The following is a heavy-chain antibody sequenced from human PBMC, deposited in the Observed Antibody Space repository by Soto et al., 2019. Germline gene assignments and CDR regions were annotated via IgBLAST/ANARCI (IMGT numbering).Heavy chain of an antibody. V-gene: IGHV3-74*03. J-gene: IGHJ4*02. CDR1: GFTFSGSW. D-gene: IGHD1-1*01. CDR3: ATAGTGTFTY. CDR2: ISSDGSRT. Sequence: EVQLVESGGGLVQPGGSLRLYCAASGFTFSGSWMHWVRQAPGKGLVWVSRISSDGSRTTYADSVKGRFTISRDNAKYMLYLQMNSLRAEDTAVYYCATAGTGTFTYWGQGTLATVSS.